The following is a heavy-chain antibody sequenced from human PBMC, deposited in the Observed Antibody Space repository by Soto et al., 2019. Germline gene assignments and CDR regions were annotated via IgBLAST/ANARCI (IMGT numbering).Heavy chain of an antibody. CDR3: ARDPAPDCSSTSCHTGYYYYYGMDV. V-gene: IGHV1-2*04. Sequence: ASVKVSCKASGYTFTGYYMHWVRQAPGQGLEWMGWINPNSGGTNYAQKFQGWVTMTRDTSISTAYMELSRLRSDDTAVYYCARDPAPDCSSTSCHTGYYYYYGMDVWGQGTTVTVSS. J-gene: IGHJ6*02. D-gene: IGHD2-2*02. CDR2: INPNSGGT. CDR1: GYTFTGYY.